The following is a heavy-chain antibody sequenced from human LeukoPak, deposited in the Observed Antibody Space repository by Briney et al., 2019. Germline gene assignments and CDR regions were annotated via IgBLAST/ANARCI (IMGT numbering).Heavy chain of an antibody. CDR1: GFTFSSYW. CDR2: IKEDGSIQ. J-gene: IGHJ4*02. CDR3: ARDVWTGVAVSDY. Sequence: GGSLRLSCVASGFTFSSYWMTWVRQAPGKGLEWLANIKEDGSIQYYLDSVRGRFTISRDNAKTSVYLQVNSLRADDTAVYYCARDVWTGVAVSDYWGQGTLVTVSS. D-gene: IGHD6-19*01. V-gene: IGHV3-7*01.